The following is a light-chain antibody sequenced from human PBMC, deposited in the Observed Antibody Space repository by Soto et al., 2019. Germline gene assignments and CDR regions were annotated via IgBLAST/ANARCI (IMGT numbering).Light chain of an antibody. CDR3: QQYNNLPFT. Sequence: DLQMTQSPSSLSASVGDRVTITCQASQDITNYLNWYQQKPGKAPKLLIYDASNLETGVPSRFTGGGSGTDFTFTITNLQPDDVATYYCQQYNNLPFTFGPGTKVDFK. CDR2: DAS. J-gene: IGKJ3*01. V-gene: IGKV1-33*01. CDR1: QDITNY.